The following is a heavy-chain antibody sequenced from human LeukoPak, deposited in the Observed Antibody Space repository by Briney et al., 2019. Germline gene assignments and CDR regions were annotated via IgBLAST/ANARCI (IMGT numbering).Heavy chain of an antibody. J-gene: IGHJ4*02. CDR1: VGSISSSSYY. V-gene: IGHV4-39*01. CDR2: IYYTGST. CDR3: ARGSGSSAGFDF. D-gene: IGHD3-10*01. Sequence: PSETLSLTCTVSVGSISSSSYYWGWIRQPPGKGLEWIGSIYYTGSTYYNPPLKSRVTISVDTSKNQFSLKLTSVTAADTAVYYCARGSGSSAGFDFWGQGTLVTVSS.